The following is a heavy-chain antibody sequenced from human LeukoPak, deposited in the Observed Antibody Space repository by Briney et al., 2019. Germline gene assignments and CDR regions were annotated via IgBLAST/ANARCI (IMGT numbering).Heavy chain of an antibody. CDR3: ARRFSSGWRRPYYMDV. Sequence: PSETLSLTCAVSGGSISSNWWSWVRQPPGKGLEWIGEIYHSGSTNYNPSLKSRVTISVDTSKNQFSLKLSSVTAADTAVYYCARRFSSGWRRPYYMDVWGKGTTVTISS. V-gene: IGHV4-4*02. D-gene: IGHD6-19*01. J-gene: IGHJ6*03. CDR1: GGSISSNW. CDR2: IYHSGST.